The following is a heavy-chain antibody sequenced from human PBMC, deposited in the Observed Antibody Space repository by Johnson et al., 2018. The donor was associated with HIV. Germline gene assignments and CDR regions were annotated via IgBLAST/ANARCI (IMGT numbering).Heavy chain of an antibody. CDR3: ARVITEGGTRWAFDI. J-gene: IGHJ3*02. V-gene: IGHV3-30*14. D-gene: IGHD6-13*01. CDR1: GLIFSNFA. CDR2: IYSGGST. Sequence: QVQLVESGGGVVQPGRSLRLSCAGSGLIFSNFAMHWVRQAPGKGLEWVAVIYSGGSTHYADSVKGRFTMSRDNSKNTLYLQMNSLRAEDTAVYYCARVITEGGTRWAFDIWGQGTMVTVSS.